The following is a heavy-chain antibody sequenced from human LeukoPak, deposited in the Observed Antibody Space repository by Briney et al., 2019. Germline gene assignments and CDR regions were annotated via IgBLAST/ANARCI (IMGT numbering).Heavy chain of an antibody. CDR1: GFTFSSYA. V-gene: IGHV3-23*01. CDR2: ISGSGGST. Sequence: GGSLRLSCAASGFTFSSYAMSWVRQAPGKGLEWVSAISGSGGSTYYADSVKGRFTISRDNAKNSLYLQMNSLRAEDTAVYYCARVALYGDLFDYWGQGTLVTVSS. D-gene: IGHD4-17*01. CDR3: ARVALYGDLFDY. J-gene: IGHJ4*02.